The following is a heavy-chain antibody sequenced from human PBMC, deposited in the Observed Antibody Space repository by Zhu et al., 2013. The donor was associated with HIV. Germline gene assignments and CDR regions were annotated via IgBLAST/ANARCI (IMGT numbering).Heavy chain of an antibody. D-gene: IGHD3-10*01. V-gene: IGHV1-2*02. CDR1: GYTFTGYY. J-gene: IGHJ4*02. CDR2: INPNSGGT. Sequence: QVQLVQSGAEVKKPGASLKVSCKASGYTFTGYYMHWVRQAPGQGLEWMGWINPNSGGTNYAQKFQGRVTMTRDTSISTAYMGLSRLRSDDTAVYYCAIRPKYYSHSGTFQPFDYWGQGTLVTVSS. CDR3: AIRPKYYSHSGTFQPFDY.